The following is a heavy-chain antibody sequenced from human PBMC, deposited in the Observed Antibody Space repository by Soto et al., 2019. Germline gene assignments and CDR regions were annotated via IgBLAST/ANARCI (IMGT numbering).Heavy chain of an antibody. CDR2: IIPIFGTA. D-gene: IGHD3-22*01. CDR3: ARSQDSSGYWNICFDP. J-gene: IGHJ5*02. CDR1: GGTFSTYT. Sequence: ASVKVSCKSSGGTFSTYTLAWVRQAPGQGLEWVGGIIPIFGTANYPQKFKGRVTITADESTSTAYMELSSLRSEDTAVYYCARSQDSSGYWNICFDPWGQGTLVTVS. V-gene: IGHV1-69*13.